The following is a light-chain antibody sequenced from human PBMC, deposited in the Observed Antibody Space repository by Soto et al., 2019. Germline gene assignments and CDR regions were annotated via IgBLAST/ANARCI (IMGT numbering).Light chain of an antibody. V-gene: IGLV2-14*01. J-gene: IGLJ1*01. CDR3: SSYPSSSTHLV. CDR1: RSAVGGYNY. Sequence: QSVLTQPASVSGSPGQSITISCTGTRSAVGGYNYVSWYQQHPGKAPKLMIYEVSNRPSGVSNRFTGSTSGNTASLTISGRQAEDEADYYCSSYPSSSTHLVCGTGTKLTVL. CDR2: EVS.